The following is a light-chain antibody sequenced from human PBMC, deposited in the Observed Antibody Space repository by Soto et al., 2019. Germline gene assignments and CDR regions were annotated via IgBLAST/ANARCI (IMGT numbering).Light chain of an antibody. Sequence: QSALTQPASVSGSPGHSVAISCTGTSSDVGAYNYISWYQQHPGKAPKLLLSEVSNRPSGVSDRFSGSKPGNTASLTISGLQAEDEADYYCSSLTTSFTYVFGTGTKVTVL. CDR3: SSLTTSFTYV. V-gene: IGLV2-14*01. CDR2: EVS. CDR1: SSDVGAYNY. J-gene: IGLJ1*01.